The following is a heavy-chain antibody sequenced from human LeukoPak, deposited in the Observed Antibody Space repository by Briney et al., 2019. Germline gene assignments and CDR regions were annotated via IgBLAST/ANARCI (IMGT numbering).Heavy chain of an antibody. V-gene: IGHV4-31*03. J-gene: IGHJ5*02. CDR1: GGSISSGGYY. CDR2: IYYSGST. Sequence: SQTLSLTCTVSGGSISSGGYYWSWIRQDPGKGLEWIGYIYYSGSTYYNPSLKSRVTTSVDRSKNQFSLKLSSVTAADTAVYYCAREGGTDCXSTXCXXXXXFDPXXXGXLVTVS. D-gene: IGHD2-2*01. CDR3: AREGGTDCXSTXCXXXXXFDP.